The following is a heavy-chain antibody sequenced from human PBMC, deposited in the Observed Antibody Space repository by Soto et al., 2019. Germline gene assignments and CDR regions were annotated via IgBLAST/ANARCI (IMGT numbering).Heavy chain of an antibody. CDR1: GFTFGNYG. CDR2: IWYDGSKA. Sequence: HPGGSLRLSCVVSGFTFGNYGMHWVRQAPGKGLEWMGLIWYDGSKAFYADSVKGRFTISRDNSKNTLYLQMNNLRAEDTAIYYCARNENYYDTTGTPNYWGRGTLVTVSS. J-gene: IGHJ4*02. CDR3: ARNENYYDTTGTPNY. D-gene: IGHD3-22*01. V-gene: IGHV3-33*01.